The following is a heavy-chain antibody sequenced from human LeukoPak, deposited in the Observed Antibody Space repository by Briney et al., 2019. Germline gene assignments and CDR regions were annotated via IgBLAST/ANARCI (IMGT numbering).Heavy chain of an antibody. CDR1: GFSFSSYA. V-gene: IGHV3-30-3*01. CDR3: ARVLATMIVVAMGAFDI. J-gene: IGHJ3*02. Sequence: PGGSLRLSCAASGFSFSSYAMHWVRQAPGKGLEWAAVISYDGSNKYYADSVKGRFTISRDNSKNTLYLQMNSLRAEDTAVYYCARVLATMIVVAMGAFDIWGQGTMVTVSS. CDR2: ISYDGSNK. D-gene: IGHD3-22*01.